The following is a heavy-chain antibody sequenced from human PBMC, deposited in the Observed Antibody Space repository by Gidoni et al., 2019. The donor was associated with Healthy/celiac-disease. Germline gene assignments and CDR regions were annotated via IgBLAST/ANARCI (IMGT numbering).Heavy chain of an antibody. CDR2: IYGGGST. CDR3: ARSPRGYYDSSGYYRQMNYFDY. V-gene: IGHV3-53*01. CDR1: GFPVSTNY. D-gene: IGHD3-22*01. J-gene: IGHJ4*02. Sequence: EVQLVESGGGLIQPGGSLRLSCAASGFPVSTNYLGCVRQAPGKGLEWVSVIYGGGSTYYADSVKGRFTISRDNSKNTLYLQMNSLRAEDTAVYYCARSPRGYYDSSGYYRQMNYFDYWGQGTLVTVSS.